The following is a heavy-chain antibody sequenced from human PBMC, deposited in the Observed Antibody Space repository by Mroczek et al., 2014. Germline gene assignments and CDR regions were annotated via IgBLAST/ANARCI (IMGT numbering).Heavy chain of an antibody. J-gene: IGHJ4*02. CDR3: AKDGGYSYGYRLDY. CDR2: ISYDGSNK. CDR1: GFTFSSYG. Sequence: QVQLQQWGGVVQPGRSLRLSCAASGFTFSSYGMHWVRQAPGKGLEWVAVISYDGSNKYYADSVKGRFTISRDNSKNTLYLQMNSLRAEDTAVYYCAKDGGYSYGYRLDYWGQGTLVTVSS. V-gene: IGHV3-30*18. D-gene: IGHD5-18*01.